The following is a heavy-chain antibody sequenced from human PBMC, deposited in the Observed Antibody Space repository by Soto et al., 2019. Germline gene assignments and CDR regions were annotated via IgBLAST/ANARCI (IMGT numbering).Heavy chain of an antibody. Sequence: EVQLVESGGGLVQPGGSLRLSCAASGFSVGSSYLYWVRQAPGRGLQWVSSIYVDGTTYYTDSVKGRFSISRDSSKNTLYLQMYSLGAEDTALYYCIKGKVGTDPNWLDPWGQGSLVTVSS. D-gene: IGHD2-21*02. J-gene: IGHJ5*02. CDR1: GFSVGSSY. V-gene: IGHV3-66*01. CDR3: IKGKVGTDPNWLDP. CDR2: IYVDGTT.